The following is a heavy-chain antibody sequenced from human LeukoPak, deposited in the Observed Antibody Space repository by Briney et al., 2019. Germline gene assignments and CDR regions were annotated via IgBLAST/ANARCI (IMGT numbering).Heavy chain of an antibody. CDR3: ASTVVYDFWSGPYDY. CDR2: INPSGGST. CDR1: GYTFTSYY. D-gene: IGHD3-3*01. V-gene: IGHV1-46*01. J-gene: IGHJ4*02. Sequence: ASVKVSCKASGYTFTSYYMHWVRQAPGQGLEWMGIINPSGGSTSYAQKFQGRVTMTRDTSTSTVYMELSSLRSEDTAVYYCASTVVYDFWSGPYDYWGQGTLVTVSS.